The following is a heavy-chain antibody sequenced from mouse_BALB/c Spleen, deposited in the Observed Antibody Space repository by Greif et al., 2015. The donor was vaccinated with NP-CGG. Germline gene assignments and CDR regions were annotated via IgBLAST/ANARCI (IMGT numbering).Heavy chain of an antibody. CDR2: IDPENGDT. Sequence: VQLQQPGAELVRSGASVKLSCTASGFNIKDYYMHWVKQRPEQGLEWIGWIDPENGDTEYAPKFQGKATMTADTSSNTAYLQLSSLTSEDTAVYYCNAYGNYVYWGQGTTLTVSS. V-gene: IGHV14-4*02. J-gene: IGHJ2*01. CDR3: NAYGNYVY. CDR1: GFNIKDYY. D-gene: IGHD2-1*01.